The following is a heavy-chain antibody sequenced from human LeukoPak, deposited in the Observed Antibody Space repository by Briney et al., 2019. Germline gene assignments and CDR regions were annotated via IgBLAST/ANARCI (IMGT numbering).Heavy chain of an antibody. CDR2: TYYRSKWYN. J-gene: IGHJ3*02. CDR3: ARGYYYDSSGYHRLHREGAFDI. Sequence: SQTLSLTCAISGDSVSSNSAAWNWIRQSPSRGLEWLGRTYYRSKWYNDYAVSVKSRITINPDTSKNQFSLQLNSVTPEDTAVYYCARGYYYDSSGYHRLHREGAFDIWGQGTMVTVSS. D-gene: IGHD3-22*01. CDR1: GDSVSSNSAA. V-gene: IGHV6-1*01.